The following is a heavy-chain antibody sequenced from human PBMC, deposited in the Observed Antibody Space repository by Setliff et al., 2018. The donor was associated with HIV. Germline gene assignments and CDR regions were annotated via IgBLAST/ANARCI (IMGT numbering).Heavy chain of an antibody. CDR2: IYWDADK. CDR3: AHNHLAVAGSHYFDY. J-gene: IGHJ4*02. Sequence: SGPTLVNPTQPLTLTCTFSGFSLSTNGVGVGWIRQPPGKALEWLALIYWDADKRYSPSLKNRLTITKDTSKNQVLLTMTNMDPLDTATYYCAHNHLAVAGSHYFDYWGQGTLVT. V-gene: IGHV2-5*02. D-gene: IGHD6-19*01. CDR1: GFSLSTNGVG.